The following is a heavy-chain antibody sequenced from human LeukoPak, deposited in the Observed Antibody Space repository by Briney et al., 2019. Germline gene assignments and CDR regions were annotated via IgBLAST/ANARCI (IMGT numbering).Heavy chain of an antibody. D-gene: IGHD6-19*01. CDR2: IYYSGST. J-gene: IGHJ4*02. V-gene: IGHV4-59*01. CDR1: GGSISSYY. CDR3: AREAVAGAFDY. Sequence: SETLSLTCTVSGGSISSYYWSWIRQPPGKGLEWIGYIYYSGSTNYNPSLKSRVTISVDTSKNQFSLKLSSVTAADTAVYYCAREAVAGAFDYWGQGTLVTVSS.